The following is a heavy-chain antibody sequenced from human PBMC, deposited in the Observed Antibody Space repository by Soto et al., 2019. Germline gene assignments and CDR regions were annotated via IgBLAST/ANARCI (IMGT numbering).Heavy chain of an antibody. CDR2: IWYDGSNK. CDR3: ARDYRTGSWDY. Sequence: VGSLRLSCAASGFTFSSYGMHWVRQAPGKGLEWVAVIWYDGSNKYYADSVKGRFTISRDNSKNTLYLQMNSLRAEDTAVYYCARDYRTGSWDYWGQGTLVTVSS. D-gene: IGHD6-13*01. V-gene: IGHV3-33*01. CDR1: GFTFSSYG. J-gene: IGHJ4*02.